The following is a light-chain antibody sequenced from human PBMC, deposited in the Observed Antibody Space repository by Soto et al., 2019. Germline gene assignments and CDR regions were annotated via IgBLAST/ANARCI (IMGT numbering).Light chain of an antibody. J-gene: IGKJ1*01. CDR3: QQYGSSPET. V-gene: IGKV3-20*01. Sequence: EFVLTQSPDTLSLSPGERATLSCRASQSVRSNYLAWYQQKPGQAPRLLIYGASSRATGIPDRFSGSGSGTDFTLTISRLEPEDFAVYYCQQYGSSPETFGQGTKVDIK. CDR1: QSVRSNY. CDR2: GAS.